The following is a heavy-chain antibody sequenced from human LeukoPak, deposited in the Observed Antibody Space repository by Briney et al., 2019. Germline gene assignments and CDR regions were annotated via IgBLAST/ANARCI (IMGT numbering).Heavy chain of an antibody. CDR1: GFTFSSYA. CDR3: AKHGYSSGWPQVPSQH. J-gene: IGHJ4*02. V-gene: IGHV3-23*01. D-gene: IGHD6-19*01. Sequence: PGGSLRLSCAASGFTFSSYAMSWVRQAPGKGLEWVSAISGNGGSTSYADSVKGRFTISRDDSKDTLYLQMNGLRAGDTATYYCAKHGYSSGWPQVPSQHWGQGTLVTVSS. CDR2: ISGNGGST.